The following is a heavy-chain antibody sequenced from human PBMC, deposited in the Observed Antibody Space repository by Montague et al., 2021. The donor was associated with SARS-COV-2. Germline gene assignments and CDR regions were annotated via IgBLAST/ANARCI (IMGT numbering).Heavy chain of an antibody. Sequence: SETLSLTCTVPGGFISSSSYYWGWIRQPPGKGLEWIGSIYYSGSTYYNPSLKSRVTISVDTSRNQFSLKLSSVTAADTAVYYCARVGRQQLVRLSGMDVWGQGTTVTVSS. CDR1: GGFISSSSYY. D-gene: IGHD6-13*01. J-gene: IGHJ6*02. CDR2: IYYSGST. V-gene: IGHV4-39*07. CDR3: ARVGRQQLVRLSGMDV.